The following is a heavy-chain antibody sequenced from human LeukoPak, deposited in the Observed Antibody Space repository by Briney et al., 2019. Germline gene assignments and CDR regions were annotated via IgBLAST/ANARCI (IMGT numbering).Heavy chain of an antibody. CDR2: IHTNTGKP. D-gene: IGHD3-22*01. V-gene: IGHV7-4-1*01. CDR1: GYTFTSYA. J-gene: IGHJ4*02. CDR3: ARGYYDSSGCIDY. Sequence: ASVKVSCKASGYTFTSYAMKWVRPAPGQGLGWMGWIHTNTGKPTYAQGFTGRFVFSLDTSVSTASLKIGSLKAEDTAVYYCARGYYDSSGCIDYWGQGTLVTVSS.